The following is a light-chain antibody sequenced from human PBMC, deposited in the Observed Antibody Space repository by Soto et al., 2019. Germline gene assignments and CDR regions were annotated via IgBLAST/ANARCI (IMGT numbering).Light chain of an antibody. CDR3: QQTYRHPRT. J-gene: IGKJ1*01. CDR2: RSS. V-gene: IGKV1-39*01. Sequence: DIQMTQSPSSVSASVGDSVSFACQSSQTVKNNVNWYQHKRGKAPKLLISRSSNLQNGVPPRFSGSGTGTDFTLTINSLQPEDAATYYCQQTYRHPRTFGQGTSVDIK. CDR1: QTVKNN.